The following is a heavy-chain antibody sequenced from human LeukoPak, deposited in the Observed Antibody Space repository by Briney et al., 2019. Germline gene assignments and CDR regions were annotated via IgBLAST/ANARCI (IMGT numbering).Heavy chain of an antibody. CDR1: GFTFSSYG. Sequence: GGSLRLSCAASGFTFSSYGMHWVRQAPGKGLEWVAVISYDGSNKYYADSVKGRFTISRDDSKNTLYLQMNSLRAEDTAVYYCAKDGSGSYPPLDYWGQGTLVTASS. CDR2: ISYDGSNK. J-gene: IGHJ4*02. CDR3: AKDGSGSYPPLDY. V-gene: IGHV3-30*18. D-gene: IGHD3-10*01.